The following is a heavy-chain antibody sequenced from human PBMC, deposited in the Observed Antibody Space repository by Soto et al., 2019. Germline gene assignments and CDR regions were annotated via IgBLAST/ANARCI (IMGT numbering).Heavy chain of an antibody. CDR3: ARTHLGQQLVRGSPYYFDY. Sequence: GSGPTLVNPTQTLTLTCTFSGFSLSTSGMCVSWIRQPPGKALEWLARIDWDDDKYYSTSLKTRLTISKDTSKNQVVLTMTNMDPVDTATYYCARTHLGQQLVRGSPYYFDYWGQGTLVTVSS. CDR1: GFSLSTSGMC. J-gene: IGHJ4*02. D-gene: IGHD6-13*01. V-gene: IGHV2-70*11. CDR2: IDWDDDK.